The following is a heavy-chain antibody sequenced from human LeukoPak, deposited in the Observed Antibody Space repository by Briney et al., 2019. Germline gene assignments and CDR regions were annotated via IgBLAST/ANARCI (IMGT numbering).Heavy chain of an antibody. D-gene: IGHD3-16*01. Sequence: GASVKVSCKASGGTFSSYAISWVRQAPGQGLEWMGRIILIFGIANYAQKFQGRVTITADKSTSTAYMELSSLRSEDTAVYYCARVGAYYFDYWGQGTLVTVSS. V-gene: IGHV1-69*04. CDR3: ARVGAYYFDY. CDR1: GGTFSSYA. CDR2: IILIFGIA. J-gene: IGHJ4*02.